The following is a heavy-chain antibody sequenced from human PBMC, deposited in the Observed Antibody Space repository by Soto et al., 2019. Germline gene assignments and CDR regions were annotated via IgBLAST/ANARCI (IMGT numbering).Heavy chain of an antibody. J-gene: IGHJ4*02. Sequence: SGPKPGNHTQTLTITCTFCGFSLTNNRVGVGWIRQPPGKALEWLALIYWDDDKRYSPSLKSRLTITKDTSRNQVVLTMTNMDPVDTATYFCAHRLTLNSNWNYGRFDYWGQGTLVTVSS. CDR2: IYWDDDK. CDR1: GFSLTNNRVG. V-gene: IGHV2-5*02. CDR3: AHRLTLNSNWNYGRFDY. D-gene: IGHD1-7*01.